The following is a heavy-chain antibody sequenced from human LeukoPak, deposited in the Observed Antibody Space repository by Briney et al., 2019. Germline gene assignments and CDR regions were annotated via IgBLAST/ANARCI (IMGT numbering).Heavy chain of an antibody. D-gene: IGHD6-6*01. Sequence: ASVKVSCKASGYTFTSYGISWVRQAPGQGLEWMGWNNPNNGGTSYAQKFQGRVTMTWDTSISTAYMELSRLTSDDTAVYYCARDPPSSIAGRPIFDYWGQGTLVTVSS. CDR3: ARDPPSSIAGRPIFDY. J-gene: IGHJ4*02. CDR2: NNPNNGGT. V-gene: IGHV1-2*02. CDR1: GYTFTSYG.